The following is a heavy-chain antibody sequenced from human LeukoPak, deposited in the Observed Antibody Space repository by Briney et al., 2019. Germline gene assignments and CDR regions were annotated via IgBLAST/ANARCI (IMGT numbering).Heavy chain of an antibody. D-gene: IGHD3-22*01. CDR3: ARDLYRIVVIPHYFDY. CDR2: IKQDGSEK. V-gene: IGHV3-7*01. CDR1: GFTFSSNA. J-gene: IGHJ4*02. Sequence: GGSLRLSCAASGFTFSSNAMSWVRQAPGKGLEWVANIKQDGSEKYYVDSVKGRFTISRDNAKNSLYLQMNSLRAEDTAVYYCARDLYRIVVIPHYFDYWGQGTLVTVSS.